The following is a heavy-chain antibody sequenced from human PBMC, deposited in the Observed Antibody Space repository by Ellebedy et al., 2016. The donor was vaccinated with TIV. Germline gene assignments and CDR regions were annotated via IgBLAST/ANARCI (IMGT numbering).Heavy chain of an antibody. J-gene: IGHJ4*02. CDR1: GYSITSGYY. D-gene: IGHD3-9*01. CDR3: ARGEASSSGRYFDWLPKVAFFDY. Sequence: MPSETLSLTCTVSGYSITSGYYWGWIRQPPGKGLEWIGSIYHSGSTYYNPSLKSRVTISVATSKNQFSLKLSSVTAADTAVYYCARGEASSSGRYFDWLPKVAFFDYWGQGTLVTVSS. V-gene: IGHV4-38-2*02. CDR2: IYHSGST.